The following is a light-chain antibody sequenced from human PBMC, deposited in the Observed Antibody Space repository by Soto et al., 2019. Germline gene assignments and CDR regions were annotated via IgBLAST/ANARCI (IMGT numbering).Light chain of an antibody. J-gene: IGKJ1*01. CDR2: GAS. CDR1: QSVSSN. Sequence: EIVMTQSPSTLSVFLGERATLTCRASQSVSSNLAWYQQKPGQAPRLLIYGASTRATGIPARFSGSGSGTEFTLTISSLQSEDFAVYYCQQYNNWPPRTFGQGTKVDIK. CDR3: QQYNNWPPRT. V-gene: IGKV3-15*01.